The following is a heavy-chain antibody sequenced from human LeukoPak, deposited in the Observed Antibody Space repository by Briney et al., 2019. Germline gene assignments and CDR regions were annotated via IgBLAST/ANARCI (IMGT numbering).Heavy chain of an antibody. D-gene: IGHD3-3*01. CDR2: ISYDGSNK. V-gene: IGHV3-30*18. CDR3: AKDRGDYDFWSGYYDLNY. CDR1: GFTFSSYG. Sequence: PGGSLRLSCAASGFTFSSYGMHWVRQAPGKGLEWVAVISYDGSNKYYADSVKGRFTISRDNSKNTLYLQMNSLRAEDTAVYYCAKDRGDYDFWSGYYDLNYWGQGTLVTVSS. J-gene: IGHJ4*02.